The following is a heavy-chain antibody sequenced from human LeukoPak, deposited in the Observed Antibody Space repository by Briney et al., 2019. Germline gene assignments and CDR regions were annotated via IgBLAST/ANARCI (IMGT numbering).Heavy chain of an antibody. CDR1: GFTFSTYS. D-gene: IGHD6-19*01. J-gene: IGHJ3*02. Sequence: PGGSLRLSCAASGFTFSTYSMNWVRQAPGKGLEWVSSISSSSSYIYYADSVKGRFTISRDNAKNSLYLQMNSLRAEDTAAYYCECSSGWDDACDIWGQGTVVTVSS. V-gene: IGHV3-21*01. CDR2: ISSSSSYI. CDR3: ECSSGWDDACDI.